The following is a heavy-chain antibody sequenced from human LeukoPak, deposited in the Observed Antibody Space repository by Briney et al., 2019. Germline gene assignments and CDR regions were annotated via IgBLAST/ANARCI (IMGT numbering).Heavy chain of an antibody. CDR2: IYHSGST. D-gene: IGHD5-18*01. J-gene: IGHJ4*02. CDR1: GFTFSSYS. CDR3: ARGRGKRGYSYGYHY. Sequence: PGGSLRLSCAASGFTFSSYSMNWVRQPPGKGLEWIGEIYHSGSTNYNPSLKSRVTISVDTSKNQFSLKLSSVTAADTAVYYCARGRGKRGYSYGYHYWGQGTLVTVSS. V-gene: IGHV4-34*01.